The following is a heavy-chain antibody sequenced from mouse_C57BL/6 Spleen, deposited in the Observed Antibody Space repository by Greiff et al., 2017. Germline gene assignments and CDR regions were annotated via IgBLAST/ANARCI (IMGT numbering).Heavy chain of an antibody. Sequence: EVKLMESGGGLVQPGGSMKLSCVASGFTFSNYWMNWVRQSPEKGLEWVAQIRLKSDNYATHYAESVKGRFTISRDDSKSSVELQMNNLRAEGTGIYYCTGWLLRGWYCDVWGTGTTVTVSS. CDR2: IRLKSDNYAT. CDR3: TGWLLRGWYCDV. J-gene: IGHJ1*03. V-gene: IGHV6-3*01. CDR1: GFTFSNYW. D-gene: IGHD2-3*01.